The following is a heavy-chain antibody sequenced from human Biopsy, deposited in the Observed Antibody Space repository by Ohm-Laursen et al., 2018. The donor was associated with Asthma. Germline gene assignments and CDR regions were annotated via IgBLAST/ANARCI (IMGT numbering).Heavy chain of an antibody. D-gene: IGHD3-9*01. Sequence: SSVKVSCKASGGTFSSYAISWVRQAPRQGLEWMGGLIPVLGTADYAQMFEGRVTITADESTSTAYMELSSLRSEDTAVYYCARTYYDFLTGQVNDAFAMWGQGTMVTVSS. J-gene: IGHJ3*02. V-gene: IGHV1-69*01. CDR1: GGTFSSYA. CDR2: LIPVLGTA. CDR3: ARTYYDFLTGQVNDAFAM.